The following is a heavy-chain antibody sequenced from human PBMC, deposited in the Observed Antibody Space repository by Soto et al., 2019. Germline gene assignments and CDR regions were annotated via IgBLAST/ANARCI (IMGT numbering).Heavy chain of an antibody. CDR1: GITIINDP. CDR2: ISGSGGST. D-gene: IGHD2-2*01. V-gene: IGHV3-23*01. J-gene: IGHJ6*03. CDR3: AKYFRVPAASGKIPNYYCYFKDV. Sequence: LRGSLRLSCAASGITIINDPMSWVRQAPXKGLEWVSAISGSGGSTYYADSVKGRFTISRDNSKNTLYLQMNSLRAEDTAVYYCAKYFRVPAASGKIPNYYCYFKDVSSKRTTDIVSS.